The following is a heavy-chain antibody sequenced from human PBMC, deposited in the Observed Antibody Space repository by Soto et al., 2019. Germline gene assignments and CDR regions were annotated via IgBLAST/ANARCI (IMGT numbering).Heavy chain of an antibody. CDR1: GGSISSYY. Sequence: SETLSLTCTVSGGSISSYYWSWIRQPPGKGLEWIGYIYYSGSTNYNPSLKSRVTISVDTSKNQFSLKLSSVTAADTAVYYCARFARALNWGSSAFDIWGQGTMVTVSS. V-gene: IGHV4-59*01. CDR2: IYYSGST. D-gene: IGHD7-27*01. CDR3: ARFARALNWGSSAFDI. J-gene: IGHJ3*02.